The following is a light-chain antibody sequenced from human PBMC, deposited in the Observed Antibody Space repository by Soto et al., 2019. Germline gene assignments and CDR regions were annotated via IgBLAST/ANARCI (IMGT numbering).Light chain of an antibody. CDR1: QNISSY. CDR2: AAS. J-gene: IGKJ3*01. Sequence: DIQMTQSPASLSASVGDSVTITCRAGQNISSYLNWYQLKPGKAPKLLIYAASGLQSGVPSRFSGSGSGTEFTLTVSSLQPDDFATYYCQQSYSLPFSFGPGTKVDIE. CDR3: QQSYSLPFS. V-gene: IGKV1-39*01.